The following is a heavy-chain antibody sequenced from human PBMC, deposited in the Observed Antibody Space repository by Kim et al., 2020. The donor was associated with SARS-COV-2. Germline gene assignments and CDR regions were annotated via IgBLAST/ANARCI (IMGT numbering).Heavy chain of an antibody. Sequence: PSLKSRVTIAVDTSKKQFSLKLSSVHAADTAVYYCARLTVTNYYYYGMDVWGQGTTVTVSS. V-gene: IGHV4-39*01. CDR3: ARLTVTNYYYYGMDV. J-gene: IGHJ6*02. D-gene: IGHD4-17*01.